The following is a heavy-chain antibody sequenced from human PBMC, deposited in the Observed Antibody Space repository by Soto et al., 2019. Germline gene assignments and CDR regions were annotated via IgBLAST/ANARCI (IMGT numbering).Heavy chain of an antibody. CDR1: GDTFTRHT. CDR2: IIPLIGLT. CDR3: ARGDCSGGSCFSHYGLDV. V-gene: IGHV1-69*04. Sequence: QVQLVQSGAEVKKPGSSVKVSCKASGDTFTRHTINWVRQAPGQGLEWMARIIPLIGLTNYAQKFQGRITVTADKATSTVYRQLSSLTSDDTAIYYCARGDCSGGSCFSHYGLDVWGQGTTVTVSS. D-gene: IGHD2-15*01. J-gene: IGHJ6*02.